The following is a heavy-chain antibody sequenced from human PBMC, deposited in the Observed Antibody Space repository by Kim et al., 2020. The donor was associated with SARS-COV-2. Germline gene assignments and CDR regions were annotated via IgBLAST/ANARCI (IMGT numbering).Heavy chain of an antibody. CDR2: IWYDGSNK. Sequence: GGSLRLSCAASGFTFSSYGMHWVRQAPGKGLEWVAVIWYDGSNKYYADSVKGRFTISRDNSKNTLYLQMNSLRAEDTAVYYCAREDQATMIRGVMTLYFDYWGQGTLVTVSS. CDR1: GFTFSSYG. V-gene: IGHV3-33*01. J-gene: IGHJ4*02. CDR3: AREDQATMIRGVMTLYFDY. D-gene: IGHD3-10*01.